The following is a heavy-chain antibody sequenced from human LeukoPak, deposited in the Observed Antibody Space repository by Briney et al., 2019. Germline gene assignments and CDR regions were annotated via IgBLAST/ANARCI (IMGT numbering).Heavy chain of an antibody. CDR2: IYYSGST. Sequence: PSETLSLTCTVSGGSISSYYWSWIRQPPGKGLEWIGYIYYSGSTNYNPSLKSRVTISVDTSKNQFSLKLSSVTAADTAVYYCATGQLRFLEWSHEDYYGMDVWGQGTTVTVSS. J-gene: IGHJ6*02. CDR3: ATGQLRFLEWSHEDYYGMDV. CDR1: GGSISSYY. V-gene: IGHV4-59*01. D-gene: IGHD3-3*01.